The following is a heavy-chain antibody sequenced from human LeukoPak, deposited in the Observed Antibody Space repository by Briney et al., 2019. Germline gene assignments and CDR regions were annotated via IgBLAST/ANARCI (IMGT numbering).Heavy chain of an antibody. CDR1: GYTLTELS. CDR2: FDPEDGET. Sequence: ASVKVSCKVSGYTLTELSMHWVRQAPGKGLEWMGGFDPEDGETIYAQKFQGRVTMTEDTSTDTAYMELSSLRSEDTAVYYYATAGIGSYDAFDIWGQGTMVTVSS. V-gene: IGHV1-24*01. CDR3: ATAGIGSYDAFDI. D-gene: IGHD6-13*01. J-gene: IGHJ3*02.